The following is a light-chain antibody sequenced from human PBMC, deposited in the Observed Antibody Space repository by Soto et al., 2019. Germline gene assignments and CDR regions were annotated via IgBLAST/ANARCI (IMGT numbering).Light chain of an antibody. J-gene: IGKJ5*01. V-gene: IGKV3-15*01. Sequence: EIVMTQSPATLSVSPGERATLSCRASQSVSSNLAWYQQRPGQAPRLLIYDGSTRALGIPARFSGSESGTEFNLTISRLQSEDFAVYFCQQYDDWTITFGQGTKVEIK. CDR3: QQYDDWTIT. CDR1: QSVSSN. CDR2: DGS.